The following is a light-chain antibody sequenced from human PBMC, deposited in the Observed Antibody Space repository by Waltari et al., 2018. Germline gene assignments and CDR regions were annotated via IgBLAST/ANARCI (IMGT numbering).Light chain of an antibody. CDR3: SSYAGSSKGV. V-gene: IGLV2-23*02. CDR2: AVS. Sequence: QSALTQPASVSGSPGQSLTISCTGTSSDFGNYNRVSWYQQHPGKAPKLRIYAVSKRPSGVSDRFSGSKSGDMASLTISGLQPEDEAEYFCSSYAGSSKGVFGGGTKVTVL. J-gene: IGLJ2*01. CDR1: SSDFGNYNR.